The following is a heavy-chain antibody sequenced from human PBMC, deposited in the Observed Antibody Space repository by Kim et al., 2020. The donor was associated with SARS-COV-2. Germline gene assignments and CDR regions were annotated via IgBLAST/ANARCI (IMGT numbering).Heavy chain of an antibody. V-gene: IGHV1-46*01. D-gene: IGHD6-19*01. J-gene: IGHJ4*02. Sequence: QGRVTMTRDTSTSTVYMELSSLRSEDTAVYYCARVRGAWEDSSGWYSLDYWGQGTLVTVSS. CDR3: ARVRGAWEDSSGWYSLDY.